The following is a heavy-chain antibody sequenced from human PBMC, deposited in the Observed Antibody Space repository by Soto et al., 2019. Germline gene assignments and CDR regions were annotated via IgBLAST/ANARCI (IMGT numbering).Heavy chain of an antibody. CDR2: INHSGST. J-gene: IGHJ5*02. Sequence: PSETLSLTCAVYGGSFIGYYWSWIRQPPGKGLEWIGEINHSGSTNYNPSLKSRVTISVDTSKNHFSLKLSSVTAADTAVYYCASTFGIAAPGFDPWGQGTLVTVSS. D-gene: IGHD6-13*01. V-gene: IGHV4-34*01. CDR1: GGSFIGYY. CDR3: ASTFGIAAPGFDP.